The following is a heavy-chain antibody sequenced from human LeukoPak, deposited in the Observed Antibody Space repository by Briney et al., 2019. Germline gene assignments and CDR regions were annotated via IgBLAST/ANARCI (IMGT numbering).Heavy chain of an antibody. Sequence: SVKVSCKASGGTFSSYAIIWVRQAPGQGLEWMGRIIPILGIANYAQKFQGRVTITADKSTSTAYMELSSLRSEDTAVYYCARALVVVPAATRYYYYGMDVWGQGTTVTVSS. V-gene: IGHV1-69*04. CDR3: ARALVVVPAATRYYYYGMDV. CDR1: GGTFSSYA. J-gene: IGHJ6*02. CDR2: IIPILGIA. D-gene: IGHD2-2*01.